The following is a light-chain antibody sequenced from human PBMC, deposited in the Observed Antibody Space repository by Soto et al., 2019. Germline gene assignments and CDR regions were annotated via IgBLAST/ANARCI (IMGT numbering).Light chain of an antibody. CDR3: QQYSNWPLT. J-gene: IGKJ4*01. CDR2: GAS. Sequence: EIVITNSTITLSVAPGERATHSCRASQSVTNSYLAWYQQKPGQAPRLLIFGASTRAAGIPARFSGSGSGTEFTLTISSLQSEDFAVYYCQQYSNWPLTFGGGTKVDIK. V-gene: IGKV3-15*01. CDR1: QSVTNSY.